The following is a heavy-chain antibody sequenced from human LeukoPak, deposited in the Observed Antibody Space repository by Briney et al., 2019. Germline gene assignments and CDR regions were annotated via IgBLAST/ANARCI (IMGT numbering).Heavy chain of an antibody. D-gene: IGHD3-22*01. V-gene: IGHV3-23*01. CDR1: GFTFSSYA. Sequence: GGSLRLTCAASGFTFSSYAMSWVRQAPGKGLEWVSTIGGSGDTTYYAGSVKGRFTISRDNSKNTLYLQMNSLRAEDTAVYYCAKGGGSSDYSQSDCWGQGTLVTVSS. CDR2: IGGSGDTT. CDR3: AKGGGSSDYSQSDC. J-gene: IGHJ4*02.